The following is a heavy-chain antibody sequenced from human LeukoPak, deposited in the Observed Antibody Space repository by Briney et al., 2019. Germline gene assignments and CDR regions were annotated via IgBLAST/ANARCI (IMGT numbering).Heavy chain of an antibody. CDR3: TTAGSGYYSRAWYHYDLDV. J-gene: IGHJ6*02. D-gene: IGHD3-22*01. Sequence: GGSLRLSCAASGFTFSHAWMSWVRQAPGKGLEWVGRIKSKTDGGTTDYAAPVKGRFTISTDDSKNTLYLQMNSLKAEDTAVYYCTTAGSGYYSRAWYHYDLDVWGQGTTVTVSS. CDR2: IKSKTDGGTT. CDR1: GFTFSHAW. V-gene: IGHV3-15*01.